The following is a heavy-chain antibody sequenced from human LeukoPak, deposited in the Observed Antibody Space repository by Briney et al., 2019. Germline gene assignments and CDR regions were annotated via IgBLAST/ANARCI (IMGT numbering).Heavy chain of an antibody. J-gene: IGHJ4*02. CDR2: IYSSGST. V-gene: IGHV4-59*01. CDR1: GGSMTGNY. D-gene: IGHD3-22*01. CDR3: ARRRDCYDSGVYKGPFFDY. Sequence: SETLSLTCTVSGGSMTGNYWSWLRQSPGKGLEWIGYIYSSGSTNYNPSLKSRVTISIDTSKNQFSLRLSSVTAADAAVYYCARRRDCYDSGVYKGPFFDYWGQGTLVTVSS.